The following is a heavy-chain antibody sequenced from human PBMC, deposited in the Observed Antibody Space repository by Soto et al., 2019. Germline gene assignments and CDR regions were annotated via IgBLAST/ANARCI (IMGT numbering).Heavy chain of an antibody. CDR1: GFLFRNYE. D-gene: IGHD7-27*01. CDR3: VTQPHWARPFES. J-gene: IGHJ4*02. Sequence: EVRLVESGGDLVKSGGSLRLSCVGSGFLFRNYEMDWVRQAPGKGLEWLAHISTTGGHVSESDSVKGRFTISRDNTKHTLYLQMNSLRTEDTGVYHCVTQPHWARPFESWGQGTLVTVSS. CDR2: ISTTGGHV. V-gene: IGHV3-48*03.